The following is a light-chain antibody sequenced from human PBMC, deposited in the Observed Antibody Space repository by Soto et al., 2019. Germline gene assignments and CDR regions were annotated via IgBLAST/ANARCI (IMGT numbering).Light chain of an antibody. V-gene: IGKV1-9*01. CDR1: QGISSY. Sequence: DIHLTQSPSFLSASVGDRVTITFRASQGISSYLAWYQQKPGKAPKLLIYAASTLQSGVPSRFSGSGSGTEFTLTISSLQPEDFATYYCQQLNSYPRVTFGGGTKVEIK. J-gene: IGKJ4*01. CDR2: AAS. CDR3: QQLNSYPRVT.